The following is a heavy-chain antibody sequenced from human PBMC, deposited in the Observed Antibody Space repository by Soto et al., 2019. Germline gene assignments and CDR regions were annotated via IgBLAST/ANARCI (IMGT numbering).Heavy chain of an antibody. CDR2: SSNSGTFS. D-gene: IGHD1-1*01. V-gene: IGHV3-11*06. CDR3: VRSGDNYNRLDY. CDR1: GFTFSDYY. Sequence: SLRLSCDGSGFTFSDYYISWIRQAPGKGLEWISYSSNSGTFSRYADSVKGRFSISRDNTKNLLYLQMNSLRAEDTAVYYCVRSGDNYNRLDYWGPGTALTV. J-gene: IGHJ4*02.